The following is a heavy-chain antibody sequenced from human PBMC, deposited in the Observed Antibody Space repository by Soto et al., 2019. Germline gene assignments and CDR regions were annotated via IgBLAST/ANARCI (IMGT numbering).Heavy chain of an antibody. CDR3: ARGPSDSSSWYGY. Sequence: SETLSLTCAVSGGSLSSGGYSWSWIRQPPGKGLEWIGYIYHSGSTYYNPSLKSRVTISVDKSKNQFSLKLSSVTAADTAVFFCARGPSDSSSWYGYWGQGTLGTVSS. V-gene: IGHV4-30-2*01. CDR1: GGSLSSGGYS. J-gene: IGHJ4*02. D-gene: IGHD6-13*01. CDR2: IYHSGST.